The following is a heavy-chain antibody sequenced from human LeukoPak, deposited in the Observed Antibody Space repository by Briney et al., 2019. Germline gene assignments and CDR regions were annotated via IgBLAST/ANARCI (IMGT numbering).Heavy chain of an antibody. CDR3: ARGYSSSWYAEYFQH. D-gene: IGHD6-13*01. J-gene: IGHJ1*01. CDR1: GGTFSSYA. CDR2: IIPIFGTA. Sequence: ASVKVSCKASGGTFSSYAISWVRQAPGQGLEWMGGIIPIFGTANYAQKFQGRVTITADESTSTAYMELSSLRSEDTAVYYCARGYSSSWYAEYFQHWGQGTLVTVSS. V-gene: IGHV1-69*13.